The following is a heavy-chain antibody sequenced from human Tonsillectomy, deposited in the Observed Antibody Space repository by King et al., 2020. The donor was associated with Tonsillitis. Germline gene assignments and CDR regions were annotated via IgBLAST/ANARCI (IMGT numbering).Heavy chain of an antibody. CDR3: ARQTGSSSHHDAFDV. CDR2: IYYSGRA. CDR1: GGSISSGDDY. D-gene: IGHD6-6*01. Sequence: MQLQESGPGLVKPSETLSLTCTVSGGSISSGDDYWGWIRQPPPKCLEWIGSIYYSGRASYNSSLKSRVTISVDTSKNQFSLTLISVTAADTAAYYCARQTGSSSHHDAFDVWGQGTVVTVSS. J-gene: IGHJ3*01. V-gene: IGHV4-39*01.